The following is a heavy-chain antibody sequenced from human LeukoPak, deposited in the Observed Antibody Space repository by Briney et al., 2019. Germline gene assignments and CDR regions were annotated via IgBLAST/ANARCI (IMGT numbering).Heavy chain of an antibody. J-gene: IGHJ4*02. CDR2: ISGSGDTT. CDR3: AKSRGESRGASNY. CDR1: GFTFSSYA. D-gene: IGHD1-26*01. Sequence: GGSPRLSCAASGFTFSSYAMNWVRQAPGKGLEWVSFISGSGDTTYYADSVKGRFTISGDSSKNTLYLQMNSLRAEDTAVYYCAKSRGESRGASNYWGQGTLVTVSS. V-gene: IGHV3-23*01.